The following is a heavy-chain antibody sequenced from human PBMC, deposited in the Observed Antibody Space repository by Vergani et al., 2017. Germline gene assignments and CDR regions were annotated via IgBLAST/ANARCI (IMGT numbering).Heavy chain of an antibody. J-gene: IGHJ3*02. Sequence: EVQLVESGGGLVQPGGSLRLSCAASGFTFSSYWMSWVRQAPGKGLEWVANIKQDGSEKDYVDSVKGRFTISRDNAKNSLYLQMNSLRAEDTAVYYCERDYDYDSSGDDAFDIWGQGTMVTVSS. V-gene: IGHV3-7*01. CDR1: GFTFSSYW. CDR3: ERDYDYDSSGDDAFDI. CDR2: IKQDGSEK. D-gene: IGHD3-22*01.